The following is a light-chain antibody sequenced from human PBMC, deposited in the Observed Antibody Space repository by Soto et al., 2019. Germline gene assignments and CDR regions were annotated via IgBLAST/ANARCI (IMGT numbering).Light chain of an antibody. CDR1: QSVSSY. CDR2: DAS. Sequence: EIVLTQSPATLSLSPGERATLSCRASQSVSSYLAWYQQKPGQAPRLLIYDASNRATGIPARFSGSGSGTDFTLTISSLEPEDFAVYYCQQRGDWPPTFGQGTRLEIK. V-gene: IGKV3-11*01. J-gene: IGKJ5*01. CDR3: QQRGDWPPT.